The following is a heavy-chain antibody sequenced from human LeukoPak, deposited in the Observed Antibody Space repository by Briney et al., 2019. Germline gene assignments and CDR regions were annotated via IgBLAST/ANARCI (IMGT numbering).Heavy chain of an antibody. J-gene: IGHJ6*02. CDR2: ISSSSSYI. CDR3: AREGLWFGELGYYGMDV. CDR1: GFTFSSYW. V-gene: IGHV3-21*01. Sequence: PGGSLRLSCAASGFTFSSYWMHWVRQAPGKGLEWVSSISSSSSYIYYADSVKGRFTISRDNAKNSLYLQMNSLRAEDTAVYYCAREGLWFGELGYYGMDVWGQGTTVTVSS. D-gene: IGHD3-10*01.